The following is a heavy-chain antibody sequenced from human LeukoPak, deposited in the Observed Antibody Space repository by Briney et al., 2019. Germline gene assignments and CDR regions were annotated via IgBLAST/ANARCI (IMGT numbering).Heavy chain of an antibody. J-gene: IGHJ4*02. V-gene: IGHV3-23*01. D-gene: IGHD4-17*01. CDR3: AKGYGDFTFDY. Sequence: PVQPLDSSSVITNSGGDTYYADSVKGRFTISRDNSKNTLYLQMNSLRVEDTAVYYCAKGYGDFTFDYWGQGTLVTVSS. CDR2: ITNSGGDT.